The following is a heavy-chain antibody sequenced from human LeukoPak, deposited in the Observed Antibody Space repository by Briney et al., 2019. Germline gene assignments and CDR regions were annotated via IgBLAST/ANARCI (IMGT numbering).Heavy chain of an antibody. J-gene: IGHJ4*02. CDR1: GYTFTGYY. Sequence: ASVKVSCKASGYTFTGYYMHWVRQAPGQGLEWMGWINPNSGGTNYAQKFQGRVTMTRDTSISTAYMELSRLRSDDTAVYYCARVLDETLGYCSGGSCYPFEYWGQGTLVTVSS. D-gene: IGHD2-15*01. CDR2: INPNSGGT. CDR3: ARVLDETLGYCSGGSCYPFEY. V-gene: IGHV1-2*02.